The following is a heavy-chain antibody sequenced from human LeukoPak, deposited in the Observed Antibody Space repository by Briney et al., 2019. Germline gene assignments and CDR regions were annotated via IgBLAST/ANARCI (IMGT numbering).Heavy chain of an antibody. J-gene: IGHJ6*02. D-gene: IGHD3-10*01. CDR2: IYYSGTGST. Sequence: TPSETLSLTCTVSGGSISGDYWSWIRQPPGKGLEYIGYIYYSGTGSTNYNPSLKSRLTISVDTSKNQFSLKLSSVTPADTAVYYCARLAARRGYYYGMDVWGQGTTVTVSS. CDR3: ARLAARRGYYYGMDV. CDR1: GGSISGDY. V-gene: IGHV4-59*01.